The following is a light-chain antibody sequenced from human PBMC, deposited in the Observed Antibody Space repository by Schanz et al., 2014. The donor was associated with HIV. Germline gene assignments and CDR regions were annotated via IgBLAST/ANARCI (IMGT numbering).Light chain of an antibody. CDR3: QQYGSPPWT. CDR1: QSVSSSY. Sequence: EIVLTQSPGTLSLSPGERATLSCRASQSVSSSYLAWYQQKPGQAPRLLIFGASNRAACIPDRFSGGESGTDFTLTISRVEPEDYAVYFCQQYGSPPWTFGQGTKVEVK. V-gene: IGKV3-20*01. CDR2: GAS. J-gene: IGKJ1*01.